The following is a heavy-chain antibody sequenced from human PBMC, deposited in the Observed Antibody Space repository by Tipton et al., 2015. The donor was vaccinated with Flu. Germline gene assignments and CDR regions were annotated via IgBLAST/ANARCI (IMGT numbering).Heavy chain of an antibody. CDR1: GGSINRYY. J-gene: IGHJ4*02. CDR2: THTNGNT. V-gene: IGHV4-4*07. CDR3: ASGNFYDSSGYFAF. D-gene: IGHD3-22*01. Sequence: GLVKPSETLSLTCNVSGGSINRYYWSWIRQSVGKGPEWIGRTHTNGNTNYNSSFGSRLTMSVDTSKSQFSMTLTSATVADTAVYYCASGNFYDSSGYFAFWGQGILVTVSS.